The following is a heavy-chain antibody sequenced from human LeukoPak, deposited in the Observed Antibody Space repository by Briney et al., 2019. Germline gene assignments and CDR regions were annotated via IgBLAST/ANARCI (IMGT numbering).Heavy chain of an antibody. CDR1: GVSIQSYW. J-gene: IGHJ4*02. Sequence: PSETLSLTCDVSGVSIQSYWWSWVGKPAGKGLEWIGRIYTTGRTNYSPSFQSRVTMSIDVSSNQFSLTLRSVTAADTAVYYCARSGYTISAYHSDCWGQGAPVTVSS. CDR2: IYTTGRT. CDR3: ARSGYTISAYHSDC. D-gene: IGHD5-18*01. V-gene: IGHV4-4*07.